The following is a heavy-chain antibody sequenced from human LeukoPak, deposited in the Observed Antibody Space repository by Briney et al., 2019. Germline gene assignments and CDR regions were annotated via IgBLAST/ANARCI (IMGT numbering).Heavy chain of an antibody. V-gene: IGHV4-59*01. D-gene: IGHD6-19*01. CDR3: ARAGGGWSPVDH. Sequence: SETLSLTCTVSGDSITSDYWTWIRQPPGKGLEWIGYISDSGSTNYVPSLKSRVTISLDTSKNRFSLKLTSVTAADSAVYYCARAGGGWSPVDHWGQGTLVIVSS. CDR1: GDSITSDY. J-gene: IGHJ4*02. CDR2: ISDSGST.